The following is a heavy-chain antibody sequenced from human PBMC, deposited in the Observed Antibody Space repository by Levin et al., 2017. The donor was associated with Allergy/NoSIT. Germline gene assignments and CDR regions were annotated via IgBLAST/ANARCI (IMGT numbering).Heavy chain of an antibody. CDR3: AKVDGYDILTGYPDY. CDR2: ISGSAGST. Sequence: GGSLRLSCAASGFTFGSYAMSWVRQAPGKGLEWVSGISGSAGSTYYADSVKGRFTISRDNSKNTLYLQMNSLRAEDTAVYYCAKVDGYDILTGYPDYWGQGTLVTVSS. V-gene: IGHV3-23*01. D-gene: IGHD3-9*01. J-gene: IGHJ4*02. CDR1: GFTFGSYA.